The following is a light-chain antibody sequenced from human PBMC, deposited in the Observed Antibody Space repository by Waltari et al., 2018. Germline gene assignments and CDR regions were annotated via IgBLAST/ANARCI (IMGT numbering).Light chain of an antibody. CDR2: AAS. CDR3: QQSYSTPPL. CDR1: HCISSY. V-gene: IGKV1-39*01. J-gene: IGKJ1*01. Sequence: DIQMTQSPSSLSASVGDRVTNPFRASHCISSYLNWYQQKPGKAPKLLIYAASSLQSGVPSRFSGSGSGTDFTLTISSLQPEDFATYYCQQSYSTPPLFGQGTKVEIK.